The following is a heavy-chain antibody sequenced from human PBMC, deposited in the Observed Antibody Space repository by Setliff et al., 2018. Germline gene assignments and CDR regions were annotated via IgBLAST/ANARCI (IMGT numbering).Heavy chain of an antibody. CDR2: ITDSGSKI. D-gene: IGHD5-12*01. CDR1: DFTFSNSA. V-gene: IGHV3-23*01. Sequence: PGGSLRLSCVGSDFTFSNSAMSWVRQAPGKGLEWVSTITDSGSKILYVDSVKGRFTISRDNSKNSLYLQMDSLRPEDTAVYYCAKDRLSPRYWGLGTLVTVSS. J-gene: IGHJ4*02. CDR3: AKDRLSPRY.